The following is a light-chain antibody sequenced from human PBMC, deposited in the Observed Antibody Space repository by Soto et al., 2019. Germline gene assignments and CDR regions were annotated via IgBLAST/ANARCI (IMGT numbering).Light chain of an antibody. J-gene: IGKJ2*01. V-gene: IGKV4-1*01. CDR1: QTVFYSSSNQNY. CDR3: QQYYSIPYT. Sequence: DIVMTQSPDSLAVSLGERATINCKSSQTVFYSSSNQNYLAWYQHKLGQPPKLLIYWASTRESGVPDRFSGSGSGTDFTLTISSLQADDVAVYYCQQYYSIPYTFGQGTKLEIK. CDR2: WAS.